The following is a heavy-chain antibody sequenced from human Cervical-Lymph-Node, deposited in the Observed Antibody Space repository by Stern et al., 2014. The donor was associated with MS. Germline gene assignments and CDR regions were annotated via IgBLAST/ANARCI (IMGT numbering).Heavy chain of an antibody. CDR2: IIPTFNTA. D-gene: IGHD3-3*01. CDR1: GGTLSSLA. V-gene: IGHV1-69*06. J-gene: IGHJ6*02. Sequence: VQLVESGAEVKKPGSSVKVSCKASGGTLSSLAISWVRQAPGQGLEWRGGIIPTFNTAAYAQKFQGRVTITADKSTNTVYMEVSSLRPEDTAVYYCAKDPPLGVLREGGYKYFDVDVWGQGTPVTVSS. CDR3: AKDPPLGVLREGGYKYFDVDV.